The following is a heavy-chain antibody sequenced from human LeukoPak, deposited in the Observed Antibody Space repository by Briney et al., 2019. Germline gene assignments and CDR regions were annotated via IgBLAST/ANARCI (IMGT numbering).Heavy chain of an antibody. Sequence: GGSLRLSCAASGFTVSSNYMSWVRQAPGKGLEWGSVIYSGGSTYYADSVKGRFTISRDNSKNTLYLQMNSLRAEDTAVYYCARGRVSYYYYMDVWGKGTTVTVSS. J-gene: IGHJ6*03. D-gene: IGHD2-8*01. CDR1: GFTVSSNY. CDR2: IYSGGST. CDR3: ARGRVSYYYYMDV. V-gene: IGHV3-53*01.